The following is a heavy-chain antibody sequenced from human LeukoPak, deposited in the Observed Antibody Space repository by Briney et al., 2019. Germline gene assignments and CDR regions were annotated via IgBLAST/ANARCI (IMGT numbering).Heavy chain of an antibody. V-gene: IGHV1-8*03. J-gene: IGHJ4*02. CDR1: GYTFTSYD. Sequence: ASVKVSCKASGYTFTSYDINWVRQATGQGLEWMGWTNPNSGNTGYAQKFQGRVTITRNTSISTAYMELSSLRSEDTAVYYCARGPEWGLYFDYWGQGTLVTVSS. CDR2: TNPNSGNT. CDR3: ARGPEWGLYFDY. D-gene: IGHD1-26*01.